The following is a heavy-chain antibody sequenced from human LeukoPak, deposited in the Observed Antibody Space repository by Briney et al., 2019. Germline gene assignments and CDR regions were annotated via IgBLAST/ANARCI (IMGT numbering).Heavy chain of an antibody. CDR3: AKSGSTSWYLDY. CDR2: ISGSGDNNDNT. V-gene: IGHV3-23*01. D-gene: IGHD6-13*01. Sequence: PGGSLRLSCAASGFSFSTYAMSWVRQAPGKGLEWVSAISGSGDNNDNTYYADSVKGQFTISRDNSKNTLYLQMSSLRAEDAAVYHCAKSGSTSWYLDYWGQGTLVTVSS. CDR1: GFSFSTYA. J-gene: IGHJ4*02.